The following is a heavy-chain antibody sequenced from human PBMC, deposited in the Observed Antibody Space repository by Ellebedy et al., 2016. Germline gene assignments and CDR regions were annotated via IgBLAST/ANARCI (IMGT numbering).Heavy chain of an antibody. Sequence: GESLKISXKGSGYSFTSYWISWVRQMPGKGLEWMGIIYPGDSDTRYSPSFQGQVTISADKSISTAYLQWSSLKASDTAMYYCARPLLREYSSSGFQHWGQGTLVTVSS. V-gene: IGHV5-51*01. J-gene: IGHJ1*01. CDR3: ARPLLREYSSSGFQH. CDR2: IYPGDSDT. CDR1: GYSFTSYW. D-gene: IGHD6-6*01.